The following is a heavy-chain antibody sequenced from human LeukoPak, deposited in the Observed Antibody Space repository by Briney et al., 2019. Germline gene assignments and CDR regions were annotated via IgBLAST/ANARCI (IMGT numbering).Heavy chain of an antibody. Sequence: TGGSLRLSCAASGLSFSASYMSWIRQAPGKGLEWLSYISNTGTTIFYADSVRGRFTISRDNAKNSLYLQMNTLRAEDTAMYFCARVVGLGDYGHADYWGQGTLVTVSS. CDR1: GLSFSASY. CDR3: ARVVGLGDYGHADY. J-gene: IGHJ4*02. D-gene: IGHD3-16*01. V-gene: IGHV3-11*01. CDR2: ISNTGTTI.